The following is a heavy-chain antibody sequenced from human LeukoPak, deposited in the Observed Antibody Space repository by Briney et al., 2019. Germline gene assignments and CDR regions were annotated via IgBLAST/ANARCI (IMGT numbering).Heavy chain of an antibody. CDR1: GFIFSSSS. Sequence: GGSLRLSCAASGFIFSSSSMNWVRQAPGKGLEWVSSNSSSSSYIHYADSVKGRFTISRDNAKNSLYLQMNSLRAEDTAVYYCARLLRYYDSSGYYGALDYWGQGTLVTVSS. CDR2: NSSSSSYI. V-gene: IGHV3-21*01. D-gene: IGHD3-22*01. CDR3: ARLLRYYDSSGYYGALDY. J-gene: IGHJ4*02.